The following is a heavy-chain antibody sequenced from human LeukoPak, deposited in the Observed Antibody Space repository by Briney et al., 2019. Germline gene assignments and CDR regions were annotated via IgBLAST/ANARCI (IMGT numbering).Heavy chain of an antibody. J-gene: IGHJ3*02. D-gene: IGHD1-14*01. CDR1: GFTVGNAW. Sequence: PGGSLRLSCAASGFTVGNAWMSWVRQAPGKGLEWVGRVKSKSSGGTSDYAAVVKGRSTISRDDSENTLYLQMNSLKTEDTGVYYCAASTVSGGFAIWGQGTMVTVSS. CDR2: VKSKSSGGTS. V-gene: IGHV3-15*05. CDR3: AASTVSGGFAI.